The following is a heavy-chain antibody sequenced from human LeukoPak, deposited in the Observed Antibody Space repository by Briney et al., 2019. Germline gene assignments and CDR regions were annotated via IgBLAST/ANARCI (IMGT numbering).Heavy chain of an antibody. J-gene: IGHJ4*02. CDR3: TTEYDFWSSSGRYFDY. Sequence: GGSLRLSCAASGFIFTNAWMSWVRQAPGEGREWVGRIKTKTDCGTRDYAAPVKGRFTISKTDSKNTLYLKMNSLKTEDTAVYYCTTEYDFWSSSGRYFDYWGQGTLVTVSS. V-gene: IGHV3-15*01. CDR2: IKTKTDCGTR. D-gene: IGHD3-3*01. CDR1: GFIFTNAW.